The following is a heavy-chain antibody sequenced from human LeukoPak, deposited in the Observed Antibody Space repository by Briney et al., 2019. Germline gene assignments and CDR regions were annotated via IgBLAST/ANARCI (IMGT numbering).Heavy chain of an antibody. D-gene: IGHD2-2*02. J-gene: IGHJ4*02. CDR3: AEDRGYCSSTSCYTGHYFDY. V-gene: IGHV3-23*01. CDR1: GFTFSSYA. CDR2: ISGSGGST. Sequence: LAWGSLRLSCAASGFTFSSYAMSWVRQAPGKGLEGVSAISGSGGSTYYADSVKGRFTIARANSKNTLYLQMNSLRAEDTAVYYCAEDRGYCSSTSCYTGHYFDYWGQGTLVTVSS.